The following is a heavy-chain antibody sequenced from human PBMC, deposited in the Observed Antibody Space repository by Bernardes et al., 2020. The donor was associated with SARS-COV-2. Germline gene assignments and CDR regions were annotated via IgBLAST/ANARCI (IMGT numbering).Heavy chain of an antibody. CDR1: GGSFSGYS. V-gene: IGHV4-34*01. Sequence: SQTLSLTCAVYGGSFSGYSWSWIRQPPGKGPEWLGEINPSGSTNYNPSLKSRVTISVDTSKNQFSLKLSSVTAADTAVYYCARFDSNSPYYYGMDVWGQGTTVTVSS. CDR3: ARFDSNSPYYYGMDV. J-gene: IGHJ6*02. D-gene: IGHD4-4*01. CDR2: INPSGST.